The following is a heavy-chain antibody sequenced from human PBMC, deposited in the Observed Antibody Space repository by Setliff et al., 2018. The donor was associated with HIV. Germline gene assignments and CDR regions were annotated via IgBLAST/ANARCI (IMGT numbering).Heavy chain of an antibody. CDR1: GESFSDYY. Sequence: PSETLSLTCAVYGESFSDYYWNWIRQPPGKGLEWIGEIGHTGNTNYNPSLKGRVTISVDTSNNQFSLQLTSVTAADPAVYYCARGRIGTARGWFDPWGQGTPVTVSS. J-gene: IGHJ5*02. CDR3: ARGRIGTARGWFDP. V-gene: IGHV4-34*01. CDR2: IGHTGNT. D-gene: IGHD1-1*01.